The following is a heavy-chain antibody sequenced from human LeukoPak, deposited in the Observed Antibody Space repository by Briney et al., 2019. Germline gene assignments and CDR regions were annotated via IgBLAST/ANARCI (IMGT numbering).Heavy chain of an antibody. Sequence: PGRSLRLSCAASGFTFSSCGMHWVRQAPGKGLEWVAVISYDGSNKYYADSVKGRFTISRDNSKNTLYLQMNSLRAEDTAVYYCAKDWSFYYYGMDVWGQGTTVTVSS. CDR1: GFTFSSCG. CDR3: AKDWSFYYYGMDV. D-gene: IGHD3-16*02. J-gene: IGHJ6*02. V-gene: IGHV3-30*18. CDR2: ISYDGSNK.